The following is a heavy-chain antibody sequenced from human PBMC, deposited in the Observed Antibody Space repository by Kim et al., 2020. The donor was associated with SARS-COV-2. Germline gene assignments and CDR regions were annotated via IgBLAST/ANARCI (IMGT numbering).Heavy chain of an antibody. Sequence: YYADSVGGRFTLTRDHSKNTVSLQMAGLTTDATAVYYCAKAGSGNYFDFWGQGTLVTV. V-gene: IGHV3-30-3*02. D-gene: IGHD1-26*01. J-gene: IGHJ4*02. CDR3: AKAGSGNYFDF.